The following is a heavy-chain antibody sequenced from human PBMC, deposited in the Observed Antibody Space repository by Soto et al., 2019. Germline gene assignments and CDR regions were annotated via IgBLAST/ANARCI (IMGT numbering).Heavy chain of an antibody. J-gene: IGHJ3*01. V-gene: IGHV4-34*01. CDR3: ARDSGAATG. D-gene: IGHD2-15*01. CDR1: GGSFSGYY. CDR2: INHSGGT. Sequence: PSETLSLTCAVYGGSFSGYYWSWIRQPPGKGLGWIGEINHSGGTNYNPSLKSRVTISVDTSKTQFSLKLSSVAAADTAVYYCARDSGAATGWGQGTMVTVSS.